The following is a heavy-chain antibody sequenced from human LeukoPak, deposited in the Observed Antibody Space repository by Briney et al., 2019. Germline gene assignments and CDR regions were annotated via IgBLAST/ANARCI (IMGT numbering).Heavy chain of an antibody. D-gene: IGHD2-15*01. V-gene: IGHV3-21*01. CDR3: ARVAVGWFDP. J-gene: IGHJ5*02. CDR2: ISSSSSCI. Sequence: AGGSLGLSCAASGFTFSSYSMNWVRQAPGKGLEWVSSISSSSSCIYYADSVKGRFTISRDNAKNSLYLQMNSLRAEDAAVYYCARVAVGWFDPWGQGTLVTVSS. CDR1: GFTFSSYS.